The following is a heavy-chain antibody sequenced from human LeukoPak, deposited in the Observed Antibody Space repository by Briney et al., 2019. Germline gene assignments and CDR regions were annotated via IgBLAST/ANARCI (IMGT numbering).Heavy chain of an antibody. CDR1: GFTFSRYS. Sequence: GGSLRLSCAASGFTFSRYSMNWVRQSPGKGLEWVSFISSASSLIYYADSVQDRFIISRDNAKNSVYMQMSTLRAEDTAVYYCARDSSDDFDLWGRGTLVTVSS. CDR2: ISSASSLI. J-gene: IGHJ2*01. D-gene: IGHD3-22*01. CDR3: ARDSSDDFDL. V-gene: IGHV3-48*01.